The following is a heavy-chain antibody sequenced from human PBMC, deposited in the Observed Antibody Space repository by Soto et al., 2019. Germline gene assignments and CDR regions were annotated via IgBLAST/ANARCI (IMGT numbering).Heavy chain of an antibody. D-gene: IGHD6-13*01. CDR2: INPSGGST. V-gene: IGHV1-46*01. CDR3: ATEGGVGYGSSWGAF. J-gene: IGHJ4*02. CDR1: GYTFTSYY. Sequence: QVQLVQSGAEVKKPGASVKVSCKASGYTFTSYYMHWVRQAPGQGLEWMGIINPSGGSTSYAQKFQGRVTMTRDTSTSTVYMELSSLRSEDTAMYYCATEGGVGYGSSWGAFWGQGTLVTVSS.